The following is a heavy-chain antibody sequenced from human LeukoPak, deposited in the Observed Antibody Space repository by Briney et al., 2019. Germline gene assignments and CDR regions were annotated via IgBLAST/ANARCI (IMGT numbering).Heavy chain of an antibody. Sequence: NSSETLSLTCTVSGGSISSYYWSWIRQSPGKLLDWIGYIYYSGSTNYNPSLKSRVTISVDTSKNQFSLKLSSVTAADTAVYYCARETRLPRYYYYYMDVWGKGTTVTVSS. CDR1: GGSISSYY. J-gene: IGHJ6*03. V-gene: IGHV4-59*01. D-gene: IGHD5/OR15-5a*01. CDR2: IYYSGST. CDR3: ARETRLPRYYYYYMDV.